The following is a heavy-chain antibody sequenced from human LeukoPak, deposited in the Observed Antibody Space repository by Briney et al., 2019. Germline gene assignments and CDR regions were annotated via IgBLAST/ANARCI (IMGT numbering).Heavy chain of an antibody. CDR3: AGDSSGWSGWFDP. D-gene: IGHD6-19*01. V-gene: IGHV4-59*01. J-gene: IGHJ5*02. CDR1: GVSISTYS. Sequence: PSETLSLTCTVSGVSISTYSWSWIRQSPGKALEWIGYIYYSGTTNYNPSLESRLTISVDTSKNQFSLKLSSVTAADTAAYYCAGDSSGWSGWFDPWGQGTLVTVSS. CDR2: IYYSGTT.